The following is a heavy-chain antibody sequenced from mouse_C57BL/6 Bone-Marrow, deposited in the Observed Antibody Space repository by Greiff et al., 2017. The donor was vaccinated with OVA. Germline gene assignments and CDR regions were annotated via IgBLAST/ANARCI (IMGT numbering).Heavy chain of an antibody. Sequence: QVTLKVSGPGILQSSQTLSLTCSFSGFSLSTSGMGVSWIRQPSGKGLEWLAHIYWDDDKRSNPSLKSRLTISKDTSRNKVLLKSTSVETADTATYICARKGNYYGSSHYDYWGQGTTLTVSS. CDR2: IYWDDDK. D-gene: IGHD1-1*01. CDR1: GFSLSTSGMG. J-gene: IGHJ2*01. CDR3: ARKGNYYGSSHYDY. V-gene: IGHV8-12*01.